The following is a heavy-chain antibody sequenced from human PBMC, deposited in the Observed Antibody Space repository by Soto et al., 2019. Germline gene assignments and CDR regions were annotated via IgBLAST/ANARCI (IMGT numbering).Heavy chain of an antibody. V-gene: IGHV5-51*01. CDR1: GYSFPSQW. CDR3: VRIPNSTTSYYEHSYGMDV. CDR2: IYPADSDT. Sequence: GESLKISCKGSGYSFPSQWIGWVRQTPGKGLEWMGSIYPADSDTRYSPSFQGQVIISADKSIRTAYLEWSSLKASDSAMYSCVRIPNSTTSYYEHSYGMDVWGQGTTVTVSS. J-gene: IGHJ6*02. D-gene: IGHD3-10*01.